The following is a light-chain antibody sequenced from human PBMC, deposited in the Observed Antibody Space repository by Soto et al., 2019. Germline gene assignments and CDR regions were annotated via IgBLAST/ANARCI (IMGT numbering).Light chain of an antibody. Sequence: QSALTQPASVSGSPGQSITISCTGSSSDVGGYNHVSWYQQHPGKAPKLMIYEVSNRPSGVSNRFSGSKSSNTASLTISGLQAEDEADYYCSSYTTSTTRIIFGGGTQLTVL. V-gene: IGLV2-14*01. J-gene: IGLJ2*01. CDR3: SSYTTSTTRII. CDR1: SSDVGGYNH. CDR2: EVS.